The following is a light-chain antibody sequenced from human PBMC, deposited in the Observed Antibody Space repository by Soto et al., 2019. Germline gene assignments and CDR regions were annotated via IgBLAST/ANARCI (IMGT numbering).Light chain of an antibody. CDR2: DVT. Sequence: QCALTQPASVSGSPGQSITISCTGTSSDVGGYDHVSWYQQHPGKAPKLIIYDVTVRPSGISRRFSGSKSDNTASLAVSGLQPEDEADHYCSSYTNKDTLLFGGGTKVTVL. J-gene: IGLJ3*02. CDR1: SSDVGGYDH. V-gene: IGLV2-14*03. CDR3: SSYTNKDTLL.